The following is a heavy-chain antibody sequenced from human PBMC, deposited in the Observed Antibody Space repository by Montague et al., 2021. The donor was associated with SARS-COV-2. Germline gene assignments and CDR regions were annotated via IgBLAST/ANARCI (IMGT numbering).Heavy chain of an antibody. CDR1: GGSLSGDH. D-gene: IGHD6-6*01. CDR2: VNHSGHT. Sequence: SETLSLTCAVYGGSLSGDHWSWIRQPPGKGLEWIGEVNHSGHTXXXVSXXXRVTMSVDTSKSQFSLKVRSVTAADTAMYYCARGPVGVAARLRYYFDQWGQGTLVTVSS. V-gene: IGHV4-34*01. J-gene: IGHJ4*02. CDR3: ARGPVGVAARLRYYFDQ.